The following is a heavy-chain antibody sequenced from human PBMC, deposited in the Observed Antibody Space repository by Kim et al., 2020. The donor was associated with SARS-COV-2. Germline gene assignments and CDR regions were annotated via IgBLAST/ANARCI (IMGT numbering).Heavy chain of an antibody. CDR1: GGSISSGSYY. V-gene: IGHV4-61*02. Sequence: SETLSLTCTVSGGSISSGSYYWSWIRQPAGKGLEWIGRIYTSGSTNYNPSLKSRVTISVDTSKNQFSLKLSSVTAADTAVYYCARARRYDSSGLEYFQHWGQGTLVTVSS. D-gene: IGHD3-22*01. CDR3: ARARRYDSSGLEYFQH. CDR2: IYTSGST. J-gene: IGHJ1*01.